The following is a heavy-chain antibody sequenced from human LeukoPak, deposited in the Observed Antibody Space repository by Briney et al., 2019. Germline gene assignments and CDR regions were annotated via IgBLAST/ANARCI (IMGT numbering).Heavy chain of an antibody. V-gene: IGHV3-30*18. D-gene: IGHD3-16*01. J-gene: IGHJ3*02. CDR1: GFTFSNYW. CDR3: ANVNRGGAFDI. Sequence: PGGSLRLSCAASGFTFSNYWMSWVRQAPGKGLEWVAVISYDGSNKYYADSVKGRFTISRDNSKNTLYLQMNSLRAEDTAVYYCANVNRGGAFDIWGQGTMVTVSS. CDR2: ISYDGSNK.